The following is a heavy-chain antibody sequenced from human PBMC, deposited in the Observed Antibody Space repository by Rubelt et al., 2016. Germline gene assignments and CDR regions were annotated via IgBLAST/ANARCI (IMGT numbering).Heavy chain of an antibody. CDR2: INHSGST. CDR3: ARHGDFWSNYYGMDV. J-gene: IGHJ6*02. V-gene: IGHV4-34*01. D-gene: IGHD3-3*01. Sequence: QVQLQQWGTGLLKPSETLSLTCAVYGGSFSGYYWSWIRQPPGKGLEWIGEINHSGSTNYNPSLKSRVTISVDTSKNQFSLKLSSVTAADTAVYYCARHGDFWSNYYGMDVWGQGTTVTVSS. CDR1: GGSFSGYY.